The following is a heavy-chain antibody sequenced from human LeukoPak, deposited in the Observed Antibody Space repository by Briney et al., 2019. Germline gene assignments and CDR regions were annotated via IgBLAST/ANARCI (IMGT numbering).Heavy chain of an antibody. Sequence: PGGSLRLSCAASGFTFNNDAMNWVRQAPGKGLEWVSSISGGGETTYYADSAKGRFTISRDNSQNTLYLQMNSLRAEDTAVYYCARDYAGYVGYFFFDYWGQGTLVTVSS. D-gene: IGHD4-17*01. J-gene: IGHJ4*02. CDR3: ARDYAGYVGYFFFDY. CDR2: ISGGGETT. V-gene: IGHV3-23*01. CDR1: GFTFNNDA.